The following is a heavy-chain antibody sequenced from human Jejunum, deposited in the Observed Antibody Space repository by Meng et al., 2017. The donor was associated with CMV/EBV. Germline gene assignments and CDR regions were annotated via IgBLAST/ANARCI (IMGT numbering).Heavy chain of an antibody. J-gene: IGHJ4*02. CDR3: ARGRCGGGNCYLDS. D-gene: IGHD2-21*01. CDR1: GFTFNDYS. CDR2: FTPTGYAT. Sequence: QGQRVESGAEGKEPGASVKVSCTGSGFTFNDYSIHWVRQAPGQGLAWMGLFTPTGYATVYAQEFQGRLTLTRDTSTSTDFMELSSLSSEDTAIYYCARGRCGGGNCYLDSWGQGTLVTVSS. V-gene: IGHV1-46*02.